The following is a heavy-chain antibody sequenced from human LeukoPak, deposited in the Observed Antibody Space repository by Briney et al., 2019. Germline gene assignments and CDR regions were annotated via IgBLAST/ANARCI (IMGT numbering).Heavy chain of an antibody. J-gene: IGHJ4*02. V-gene: IGHV3-20*04. CDR1: GFTFDDYG. CDR2: INWNGGST. CDR3: AADPQYYDILTGYWWGDFDY. Sequence: PGGSLRLSCAASGFTFDDYGMSWVRQAPGKGLEWVSGINWNGGSTGYADSVKGRFTISRDNAKNSLYLQMNSLRAEDTAVYYCAADPQYYDILTGYWWGDFDYWGQGTLVTVSS. D-gene: IGHD3-9*01.